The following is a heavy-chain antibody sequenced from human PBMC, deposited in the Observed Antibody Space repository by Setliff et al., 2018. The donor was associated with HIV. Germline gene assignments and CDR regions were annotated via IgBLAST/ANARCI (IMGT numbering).Heavy chain of an antibody. CDR2: INAGNGNT. V-gene: IGHV1-3*01. D-gene: IGHD3-22*01. CDR1: GYTFSRYA. CDR3: ASPMFYDGKVV. Sequence: ASVKVSCKASGYTFSRYAMHWVRQAPGQRLEWMGWINAGNGNTKYSQKFQGRVSIARGTSASTAYMELSSLRSEDTAVYYCASPMFYDGKVVWGQGTLVTVS. J-gene: IGHJ4*02.